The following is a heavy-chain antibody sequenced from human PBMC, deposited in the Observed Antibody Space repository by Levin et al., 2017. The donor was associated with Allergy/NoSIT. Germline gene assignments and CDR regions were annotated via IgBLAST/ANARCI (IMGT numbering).Heavy chain of an antibody. CDR2: IYYSGTT. V-gene: IGHV4-59*01. CDR3: ASGGFSHGYNYFDH. Sequence: GSLRLSCTVSGDSITSYYWSWIRQPPGKGLEWIGYIYYSGTTKYNPSLKSRVTISVDTSKNQFSLKVSSVTAADTAVYYCASGGFSHGYNYFDHWGQGNLVTVSS. D-gene: IGHD5-18*01. J-gene: IGHJ4*02. CDR1: GDSITSYY.